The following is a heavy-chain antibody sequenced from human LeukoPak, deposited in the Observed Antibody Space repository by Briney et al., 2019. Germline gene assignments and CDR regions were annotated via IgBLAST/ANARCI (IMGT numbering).Heavy chain of an antibody. CDR2: IYSGGST. Sequence: GGSLRLSCAASGFTVSSNYMSWVRQAPGKGLEWVSVIYSGGSTYYADSVKGRFTISRDNSKNTLYLQMNSLRAEDTAVYYCARDLSPADTAMYYWGQGTLVTVSS. D-gene: IGHD5-18*01. V-gene: IGHV3-53*01. J-gene: IGHJ4*02. CDR1: GFTVSSNY. CDR3: ARDLSPADTAMYY.